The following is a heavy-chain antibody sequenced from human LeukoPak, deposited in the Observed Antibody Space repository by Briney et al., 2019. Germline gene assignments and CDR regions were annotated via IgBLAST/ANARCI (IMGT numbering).Heavy chain of an antibody. Sequence: PSETLSLTCTVSGGSISSSSYYWGWIRQPPGKGLEWIGSIYYSGSTYYNPSLKSRVTISVDTSKNQFSLKLSSVTAADTAVYYCASHLDSALFDYWGQGTLVTVSS. CDR1: GGSISSSSYY. CDR3: ASHLDSALFDY. V-gene: IGHV4-39*01. CDR2: IYYSGST. J-gene: IGHJ4*02.